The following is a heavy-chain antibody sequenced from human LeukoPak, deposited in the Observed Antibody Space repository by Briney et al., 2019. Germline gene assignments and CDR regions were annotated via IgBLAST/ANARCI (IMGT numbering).Heavy chain of an antibody. V-gene: IGHV3-48*02. CDR3: ARAWHYYDSSGPSLDY. CDR1: GFTFSSYS. Sequence: GGSLRLSCAASGFTFSSYSMNWVRQAPGKGLEWVSYISSSSSTIYYADSVKGRFTISRDNAKNSLYLQMNNLRDEDTAVYYCARAWHYYDSSGPSLDYWGQGTLVTVSS. CDR2: ISSSSSTI. D-gene: IGHD3-22*01. J-gene: IGHJ4*02.